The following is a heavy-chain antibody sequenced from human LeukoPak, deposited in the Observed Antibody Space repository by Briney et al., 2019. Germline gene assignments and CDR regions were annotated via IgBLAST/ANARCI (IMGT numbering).Heavy chain of an antibody. CDR2: IRNKANGGTT. CDR1: GFPFSDYA. V-gene: IGHV3-49*03. D-gene: IGHD3-22*01. CDR3: SGFYSSGWDSVAFDI. J-gene: IGHJ3*02. Sequence: PGGSLRLSCTTSGFPFSDYAESWLRQAPGKGLEWIGFIRNKANGGTTEYAASVKGRFTISRDDSKTIAHLQMSSLKTEDTAVYYCSGFYSSGWDSVAFDIWGQGTMVTVSS.